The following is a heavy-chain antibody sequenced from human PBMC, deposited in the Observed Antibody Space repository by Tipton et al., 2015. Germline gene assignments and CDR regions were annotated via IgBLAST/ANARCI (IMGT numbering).Heavy chain of an antibody. J-gene: IGHJ4*02. CDR3: ARDYDAAFDY. Sequence: TLSLTCTVSGGSVSSGSYYWSWVRQPPGKGLEWIGYIYYSGSSTYNPSLKSRVTISLDTSTSQLSLELSSLTAADTAVYYCARDYDAAFDYWGQGTLVTVSS. CDR2: IYYSGSS. CDR1: GGSVSSGSYY. V-gene: IGHV4-61*01. D-gene: IGHD3-22*01.